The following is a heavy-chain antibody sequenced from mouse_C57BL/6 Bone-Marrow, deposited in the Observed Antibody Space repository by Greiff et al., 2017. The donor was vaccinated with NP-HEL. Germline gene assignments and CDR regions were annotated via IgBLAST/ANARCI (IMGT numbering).Heavy chain of an antibody. CDR2: ISSGGSYT. V-gene: IGHV5-6*02. CDR3: ARRGVMGYFDY. D-gene: IGHD1-1*02. J-gene: IGHJ2*01. CDR1: GFTFSSYG. Sequence: EVNVVESGGDLVKPGGSLKLSCAASGFTFSSYGMSWVRQTPDKRLEWVATISSGGSYTYYPDSVKGRFTISRDNAKNTLYLQMSSLKSEDTAMYYCARRGVMGYFDYWGQGTTLTVSS.